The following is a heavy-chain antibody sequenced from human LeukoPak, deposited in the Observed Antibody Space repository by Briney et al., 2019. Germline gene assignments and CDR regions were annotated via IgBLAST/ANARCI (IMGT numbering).Heavy chain of an antibody. CDR3: AREELGYCSSTSCYSLKRDDY. Sequence: ASVTVSCKASGYTFTVYYMHWVRQAPGQGLEGMGWINPNSGGTNYAQKFQGRVTMTRDTSISTAYMELSRLRSDDTAVYYCAREELGYCSSTSCYSLKRDDYWGQGTLVTVSS. CDR1: GYTFTVYY. D-gene: IGHD2-2*01. V-gene: IGHV1-2*02. CDR2: INPNSGGT. J-gene: IGHJ4*02.